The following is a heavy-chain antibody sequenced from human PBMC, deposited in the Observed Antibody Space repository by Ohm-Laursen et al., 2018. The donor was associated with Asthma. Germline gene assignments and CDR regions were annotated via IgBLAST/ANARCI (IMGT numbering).Heavy chain of an antibody. D-gene: IGHD1-26*01. CDR1: GFTLSGYS. Sequence: SLRLSCAASGFTLSGYSMNWVRQAPGKGLEWVSYISTSNTIYYADSVKGRFTISRDNFKNTVHLDMNSLRAEDTAVYHCAKGIVPVYYYGLDVWGQGTTVTVSS. CDR3: AKGIVPVYYYGLDV. J-gene: IGHJ6*02. V-gene: IGHV3-48*01. CDR2: ISTSNTI.